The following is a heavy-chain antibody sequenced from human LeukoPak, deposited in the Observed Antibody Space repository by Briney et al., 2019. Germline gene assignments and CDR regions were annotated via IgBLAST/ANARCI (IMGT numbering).Heavy chain of an antibody. J-gene: IGHJ4*02. CDR2: ISWNGGSI. CDR3: AKGGSTSCYDYFDY. D-gene: IGHD2-2*01. Sequence: GRSLRLSCAASGFTFDDYAMHWVRQAPGKGLEWVSGISWNGGSIGYADSVKGRFTISRGNAKNSLYLQMNSLRAEDTALYYCAKGGSTSCYDYFDYWGQGTLVTVSS. CDR1: GFTFDDYA. V-gene: IGHV3-9*01.